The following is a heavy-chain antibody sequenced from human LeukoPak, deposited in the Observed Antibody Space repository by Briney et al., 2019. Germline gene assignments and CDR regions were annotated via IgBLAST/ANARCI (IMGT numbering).Heavy chain of an antibody. J-gene: IGHJ6*02. CDR1: GGSISTYY. CDR2: IYTSGST. D-gene: IGHD6-6*01. Sequence: SETLSLTCTVSGGSISTYYWSWIRQPAGKGLEWIGRIYTSGSTNYNPSLKSRVTMSVDTSKNQFSLNLSSVTAADTPVYYCARQVSHYSSSSGLYYYYGMDVWGQGTTVTVSS. CDR3: ARQVSHYSSSSGLYYYYGMDV. V-gene: IGHV4-4*07.